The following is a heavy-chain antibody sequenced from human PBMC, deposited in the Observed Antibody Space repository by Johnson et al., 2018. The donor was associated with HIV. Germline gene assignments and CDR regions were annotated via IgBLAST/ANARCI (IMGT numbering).Heavy chain of an antibody. CDR3: ARERTSSWYAWESPSANAFDI. CDR1: GFTFSSYD. J-gene: IGHJ3*02. D-gene: IGHD6-13*01. CDR2: ITGSGGST. Sequence: VQLMESGGGLVQPGGSQRLSCAASGFTFSSYDMHWVRQAPGKGLEWVSSITGSGGSTYYADSVKGRFTIPRDNSKNTLYLQMNSLRAEDTAVYYCARERTSSWYAWESPSANAFDIWGQGTMVIVSS. V-gene: IGHV3-23*01.